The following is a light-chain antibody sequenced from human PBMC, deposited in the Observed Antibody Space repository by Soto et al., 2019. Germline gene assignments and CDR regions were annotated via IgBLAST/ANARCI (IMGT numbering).Light chain of an antibody. CDR3: QQSSSTPWT. CDR1: QTISNH. J-gene: IGKJ1*01. Sequence: DIQMTQSPSPLPASVGDRVTITCRANQTISNHLNWYQQKPGKAPNLLIYAASSLQSGVPSRFSGSGSETDFTLTISSLQPEDFATYSCQQSSSTPWTFGHGTKVDIK. CDR2: AAS. V-gene: IGKV1-39*01.